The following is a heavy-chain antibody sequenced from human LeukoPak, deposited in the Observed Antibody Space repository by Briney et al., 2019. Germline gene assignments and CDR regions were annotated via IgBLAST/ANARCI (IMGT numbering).Heavy chain of an antibody. CDR3: ARDHPSSGWYGGAFDI. Sequence: SSETLSLTCTVYGGSISIYYWSWIRQPPGKGLEWIGYIYYSGSTNYNPSLKSRVTISVDTSKNQFSLKLSSVTAADTAVYYCARDHPSSGWYGGAFDIWGQGTMVTVSS. D-gene: IGHD6-19*01. CDR1: GGSISIYY. V-gene: IGHV4-59*01. J-gene: IGHJ3*02. CDR2: IYYSGST.